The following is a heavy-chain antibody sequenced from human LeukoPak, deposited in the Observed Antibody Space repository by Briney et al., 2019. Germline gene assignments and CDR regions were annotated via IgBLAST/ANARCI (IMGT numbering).Heavy chain of an antibody. Sequence: GGSLRLSCAASGFSFDYYAMHWVRQAPGKGLEWVSIISGDGISTAYAESVQGRFTVSSDNRKNVLYLQMNSLTTEDIAFYYCAKDIGALIVSSECLHHWGQGTLVTVSS. D-gene: IGHD3-10*01. CDR2: ISGDGIST. CDR3: AKDIGALIVSSECLHH. J-gene: IGHJ1*01. CDR1: GFSFDYYA. V-gene: IGHV3-43*02.